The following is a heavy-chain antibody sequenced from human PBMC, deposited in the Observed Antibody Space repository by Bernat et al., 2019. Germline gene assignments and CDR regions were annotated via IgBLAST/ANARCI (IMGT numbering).Heavy chain of an antibody. CDR1: GESFSTYY. V-gene: IGHV4-34*02. Sequence: QVQLQQWGAGLLKPSETLSLTCAVYGESFSTYYWSWIRQPPGKGLEWIGEINHSGSTNYNPSLKSRVTISVDTSKNQFSLKLSSVTAADTAVYYCARGASNTWFDPWGQGTLVTVS. CDR3: ARGASNTWFDP. J-gene: IGHJ5*02. CDR2: INHSGST.